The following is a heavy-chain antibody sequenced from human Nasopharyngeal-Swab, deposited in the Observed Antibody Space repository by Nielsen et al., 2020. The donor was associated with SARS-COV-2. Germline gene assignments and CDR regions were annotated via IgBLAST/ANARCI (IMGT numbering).Heavy chain of an antibody. J-gene: IGHJ4*02. CDR3: AKNTTMGAFDY. V-gene: IGHV1-69*01. CDR2: IIPIFGTA. D-gene: IGHD5-18*01. Sequence: WVRQAPGQGLEWMGGIIPIFGTANYAQKFQGRVTITADESTSTAYMELSSLRAEDTAVYYCAKNTTMGAFDYWGQGTLVTVSS.